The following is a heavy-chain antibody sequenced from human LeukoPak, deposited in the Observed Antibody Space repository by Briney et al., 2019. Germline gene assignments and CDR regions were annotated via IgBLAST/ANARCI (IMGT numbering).Heavy chain of an antibody. CDR1: GGSISSGDYY. CDR3: AVRIIPGGYYFDY. CDR2: IYYSGST. J-gene: IGHJ4*02. D-gene: IGHD3-16*01. Sequence: PSETLSLTCTVSGGSISSGDYYWSWIRQPPGKGLEWIGYIYYSGSTYYNPSLKSRVTISVDTSKNQFPLKLSSVTAADTAVYYCAVRIIPGGYYFDYWGQGTLVTVSS. V-gene: IGHV4-30-4*01.